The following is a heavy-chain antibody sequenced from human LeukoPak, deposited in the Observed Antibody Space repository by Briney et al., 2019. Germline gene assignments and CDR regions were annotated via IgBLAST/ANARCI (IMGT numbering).Heavy chain of an antibody. J-gene: IGHJ4*02. CDR3: VKDGLWFGDYEYFDY. V-gene: IGHV3-21*04. D-gene: IGHD3-10*01. Sequence: PGGSLRLSCAASGFTFSSYSMNWVRQAPGKGLEWVSSISSSSSYIYYADSVKGRFTISRDNAKNSLYLQMNSLRAEDTAVYYCVKDGLWFGDYEYFDYWGQGILVTVSS. CDR1: GFTFSSYS. CDR2: ISSSSSYI.